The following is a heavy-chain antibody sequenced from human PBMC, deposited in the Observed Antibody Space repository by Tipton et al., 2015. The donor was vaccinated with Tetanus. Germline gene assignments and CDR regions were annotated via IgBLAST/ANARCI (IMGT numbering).Heavy chain of an antibody. CDR1: GFTFSNYW. CDR3: ARDPVLGIGTH. V-gene: IGHV3-7*01. D-gene: IGHD2-21*01. Sequence: SLRLSCVASGFTFSNYWMSWVRQAPGKGPEWVANIKEDGSVKGYVDSVKGRFTISRDNAKNSLSLQMSSLRGEDTAIYYCARDPVLGIGTHWGXGTLVAVSS. J-gene: IGHJ4*02. CDR2: IKEDGSVK.